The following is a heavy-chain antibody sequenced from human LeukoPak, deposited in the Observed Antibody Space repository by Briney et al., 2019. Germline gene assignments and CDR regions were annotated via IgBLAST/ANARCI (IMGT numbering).Heavy chain of an antibody. V-gene: IGHV3-66*01. Sequence: PGGSLRLSCAGSGFTVSSNYMSWVRQAPGKGLEWVSVIYTGGNTYYADSVKGRFTISIDNSKNTLYLQMNSLRAEDTAVYYCARGLIYSPNWFDPWGQGTLVTVSS. CDR1: GFTVSSNY. CDR3: ARGLIYSPNWFDP. J-gene: IGHJ5*02. D-gene: IGHD4-11*01. CDR2: IYTGGNT.